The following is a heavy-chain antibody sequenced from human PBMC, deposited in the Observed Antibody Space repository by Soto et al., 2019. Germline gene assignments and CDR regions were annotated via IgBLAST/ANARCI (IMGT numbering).Heavy chain of an antibody. CDR3: ARKLGYYDILTGP. D-gene: IGHD3-9*01. CDR1: GGSISSSSYY. V-gene: IGHV4-39*01. CDR2: IYYSGST. J-gene: IGHJ4*02. Sequence: WETLSLTCTVSGGSISSSSYYWGWIRQPPGKGLEWIGSIYYSGSTYYNPSLKSRVTISVDTSKNQFSLKLSSVTAADTAVYYCARKLGYYDILTGPWGQGTLVTVSS.